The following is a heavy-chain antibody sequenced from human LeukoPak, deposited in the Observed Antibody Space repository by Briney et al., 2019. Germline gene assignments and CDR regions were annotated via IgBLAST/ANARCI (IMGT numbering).Heavy chain of an antibody. CDR2: IYPDDSDT. D-gene: IGHD6-25*01. CDR3: ARQEQRLKRDAFDI. V-gene: IGHV5-51*01. J-gene: IGHJ3*02. CDR1: GYSFTSYW. Sequence: GESLKISCQGSGYSFTSYWIAWVRQMPGKGLESMGIIYPDDSDTRYSPSFQGQVTISADKSISTAYLQWSSLKASDTAMYYCARQEQRLKRDAFDIWGQGTMVTVSS.